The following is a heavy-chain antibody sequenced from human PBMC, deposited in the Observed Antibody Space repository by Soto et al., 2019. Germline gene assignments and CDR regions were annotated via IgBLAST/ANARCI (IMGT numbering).Heavy chain of an antibody. V-gene: IGHV3-74*01. J-gene: IGHJ5*02. CDR2: INSDGSST. D-gene: IGHD2-15*01. Sequence: EVQLVESGGGLVQPGGYLRVSCAASGFTFSSYWMHWVRQAPGKGLVWVSRINSDGSSTSYADSVKGRFTISRDNAKNTLYLQMNSLRAEDTAVYYCARSIAAGVNWFDPWGQGTLVTVSS. CDR1: GFTFSSYW. CDR3: ARSIAAGVNWFDP.